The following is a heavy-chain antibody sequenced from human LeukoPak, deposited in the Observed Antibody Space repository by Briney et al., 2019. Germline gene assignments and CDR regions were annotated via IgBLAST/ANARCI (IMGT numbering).Heavy chain of an antibody. CDR1: GYTFTSYG. D-gene: IGHD3-10*01. Sequence: ASVKVSCKASGYTFTSYGISWVRQAPGQGLEWMGWISAYNGNTNYAQKLQGRVTVTTDTSTSTAYMELRSLRSDDTAVYYCARGQYYYGSGREDYYYMDVWGKGTTVTVSS. CDR3: ARGQYYYGSGREDYYYMDV. CDR2: ISAYNGNT. V-gene: IGHV1-18*01. J-gene: IGHJ6*03.